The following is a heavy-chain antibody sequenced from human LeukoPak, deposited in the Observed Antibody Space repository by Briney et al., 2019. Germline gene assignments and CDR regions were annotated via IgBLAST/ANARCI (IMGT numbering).Heavy chain of an antibody. D-gene: IGHD4-23*01. V-gene: IGHV4-39*01. CDR3: ARLLRGGNSGYWFDP. CDR2: IYNSGKT. CDR1: GGSLSSGSYY. J-gene: IGHJ5*02. Sequence: SETPSLTCTVSGGSLSSGSYYWGWIRQPPGKGLEWIGNIYNSGKTDYNPSLKSRVSISVDTSKNQFSLKLTSVTAADTAVFYCARLLRGGNSGYWFDPWGQGTLLTVSS.